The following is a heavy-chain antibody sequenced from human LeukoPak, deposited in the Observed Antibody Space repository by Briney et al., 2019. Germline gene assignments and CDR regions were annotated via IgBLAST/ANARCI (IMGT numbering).Heavy chain of an antibody. V-gene: IGHV4-59*01. CDR1: GGSISSYY. Sequence: SETLSLTCTVSGGSISSYYWSWIRQPPGKGLEGIGYIYYSGSTNYNPSLKSRVTISVDTSKNQFSLKLSSVTAADTAVYYCARARVLGPVTTWFVEYWGQGTLVTVSS. J-gene: IGHJ4*02. CDR2: IYYSGST. D-gene: IGHD4-17*01. CDR3: ARARVLGPVTTWFVEY.